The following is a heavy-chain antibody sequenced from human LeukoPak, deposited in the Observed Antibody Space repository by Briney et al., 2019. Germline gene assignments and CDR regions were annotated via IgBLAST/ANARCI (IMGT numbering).Heavy chain of an antibody. CDR1: GFTFSSYA. Sequence: PGGSLRLSCAASGFTFSSYAMHWVRQAPGKGLEWVAVISYDGSNKYYADSVKGRFTISRDNSKNTLYLQMNSLRAEDTAVYYCARASGSSGWRYWNFDLWGRGTLVTVSS. V-gene: IGHV3-30*04. J-gene: IGHJ2*01. D-gene: IGHD6-19*01. CDR3: ARASGSSGWRYWNFDL. CDR2: ISYDGSNK.